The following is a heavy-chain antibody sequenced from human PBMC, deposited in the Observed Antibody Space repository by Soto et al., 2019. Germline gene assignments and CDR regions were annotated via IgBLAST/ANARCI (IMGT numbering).Heavy chain of an antibody. CDR1: GFTFASYA. CDR3: GKEAVPGDGVWLMVH. V-gene: IGHV3-23*01. CDR2: LYGNSGGI. Sequence: PGGSLRLSCAASGFTFASYAMTWVRQAPGKGLESVAGLYGNSGGIQYSDSVKGRFSISRDNSKNIVYLQMNSLRVEDTAVYFCGKEAVPGDGVWLMVHGGQGTLVTVSS. D-gene: IGHD3-10*01. J-gene: IGHJ4*01.